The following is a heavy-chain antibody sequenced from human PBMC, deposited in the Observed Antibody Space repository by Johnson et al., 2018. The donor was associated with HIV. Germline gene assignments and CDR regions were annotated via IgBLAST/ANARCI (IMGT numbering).Heavy chain of an antibody. J-gene: IGHJ3*02. Sequence: MQLVESGGGLVQPGGSLRLSCAASGFTFSSYAMHWVRQAPGKGLEYVSDLSSNGGSTYYANSVKGRFPISRDNSKNTLYLQMGSLRAEDMAVYYCARDQRWWLQSPGSFDIWGQGTMVTVSS. CDR1: GFTFSSYA. V-gene: IGHV3-64*01. CDR2: LSSNGGST. CDR3: ARDQRWWLQSPGSFDI. D-gene: IGHD5-24*01.